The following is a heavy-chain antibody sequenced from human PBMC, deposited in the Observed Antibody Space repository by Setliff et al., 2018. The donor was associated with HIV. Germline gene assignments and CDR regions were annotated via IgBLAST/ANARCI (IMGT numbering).Heavy chain of an antibody. V-gene: IGHV1-46*01. J-gene: IGHJ3*02. CDR2: INPSGGGT. CDR3: AREALHAGGWRGAFDI. D-gene: IGHD6-19*01. Sequence: ASVKVSCKAPGYTFTSYYIHWVRQAPGQGLEWMGIINPSGGGTTYAQTFQDRVTMSRDTSTSTVYMELSSLRSEDTAVYYCAREALHAGGWRGAFDIWGQGTMVTVSS. CDR1: GYTFTSYY.